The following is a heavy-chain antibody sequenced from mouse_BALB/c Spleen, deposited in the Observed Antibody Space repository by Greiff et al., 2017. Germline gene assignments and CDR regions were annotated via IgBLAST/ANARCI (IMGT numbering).Heavy chain of an antibody. D-gene: IGHD2-4*01. CDR2: ISTYNGNT. V-gene: IGHV1-67*01. J-gene: IGHJ4*01. Sequence: QVQLKQSGPEVVRPGVSVKISCKGSGYTFTDYAMHWVKQSHAKSLEWIGVISTYNGNTNYNQKFKGKATMTVDKSSSTAYMELARLTSEDSAIYYCARSGYDYDVKVRYYAMDYWGQGTSVTVSS. CDR1: GYTFTDYA. CDR3: ARSGYDYDVKVRYYAMDY.